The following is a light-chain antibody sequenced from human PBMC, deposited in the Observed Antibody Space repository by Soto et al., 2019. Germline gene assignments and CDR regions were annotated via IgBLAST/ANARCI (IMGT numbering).Light chain of an antibody. Sequence: QSALTQPASVSGSPGQSITISCSGTSSDIGSYNHVAWYQQFPGKRHKLMIYAVSARPPGVSDRFSGSKSGITASLTISGLQTEDEADYYCISYTDRQSYLFGTGTKVTVL. CDR3: ISYTDRQSYL. CDR2: AVS. V-gene: IGLV2-14*03. CDR1: SSDIGSYNH. J-gene: IGLJ1*01.